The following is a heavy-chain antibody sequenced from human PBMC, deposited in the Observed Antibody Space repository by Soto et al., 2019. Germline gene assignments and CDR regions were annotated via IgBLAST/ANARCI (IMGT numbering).Heavy chain of an antibody. J-gene: IGHJ5*02. CDR2: IYWDGDK. V-gene: IGHV2-5*02. D-gene: IGHD2-15*01. CDR3: ARRQRGNGGNCFYCA. Sequence: QITLKESGPTLVKPTQTVTLTCTFSGFSMTTSGASVGWIRQPPGKALEWLALIYWDGDKRYSPSLKDRLSITKDTSRNQVVLTMTNVDPADTATYYCARRQRGNGGNCFYCAWGQGTPVTVSS. CDR1: GFSMTTSGAS.